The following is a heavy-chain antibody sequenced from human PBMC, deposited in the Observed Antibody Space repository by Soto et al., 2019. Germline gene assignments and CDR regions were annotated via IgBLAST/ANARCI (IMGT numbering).Heavy chain of an antibody. D-gene: IGHD6-13*01. CDR1: ARPVSRHY. J-gene: IGHJ6*02. V-gene: IGHV4-59*02. CDR3: ARFGDSSWYYYYYGMDV. CDR2: IYYSGST. Sequence: PPETLTLTCPHPARPVSRHYMRWLRPPQGKRLEWIGYIYYSGSTNYNPSLKSRVTISVDTSKNQFSLKLSSVTAADTAVYYCARFGDSSWYYYYYGMDVWGQGTTVTVSS.